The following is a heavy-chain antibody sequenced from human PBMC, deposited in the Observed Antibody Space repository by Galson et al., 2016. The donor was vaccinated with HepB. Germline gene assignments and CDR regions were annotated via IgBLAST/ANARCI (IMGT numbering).Heavy chain of an antibody. V-gene: IGHV4-31*03. CDR2: IYYTGST. CDR1: GGSINNGGYY. J-gene: IGHJ4*02. D-gene: IGHD2-2*01. Sequence: PLSLTCTVSGGSINNGGYYWSWIRQHPGKGLEWIGHIYYTGSTYYNPSLRSRVTISRDTSNNQWSLKMTSVTAADTAVYYCARVGLVSGRFDNWGQGTQVTVSP. CDR3: ARVGLVSGRFDN.